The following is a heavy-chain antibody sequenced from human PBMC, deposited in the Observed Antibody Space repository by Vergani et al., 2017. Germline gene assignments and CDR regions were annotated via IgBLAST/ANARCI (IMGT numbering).Heavy chain of an antibody. D-gene: IGHD3-9*01. CDR3: ARRYYDIWTGYYDGSWFDP. Sequence: QVQLQESGPGLVKPSETLSLTCAVSGYSISSGYYWGWIRQPPGKGLEWIGSIYHSGSTYYNPSLKSRVTISVDTSKNHFSRKRSSVTAADTAVYYGARRYYDIWTGYYDGSWFDPWGQGTLVTVSS. V-gene: IGHV4-38-2*01. J-gene: IGHJ5*02. CDR2: IYHSGST. CDR1: GYSISSGYY.